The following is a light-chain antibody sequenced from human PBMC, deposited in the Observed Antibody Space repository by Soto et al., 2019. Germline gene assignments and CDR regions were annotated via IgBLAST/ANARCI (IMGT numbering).Light chain of an antibody. CDR2: AAS. Sequence: DIQMNQSPSSLSASLGDRVTITRRASQSIRSYLNWYQQKPGKAPKLXIYAASSLQSGVPSRFSGSGSGTDCTRTISSLQPEDVATYYCQQSYSTPWTFGQGTKVDIK. CDR1: QSIRSY. J-gene: IGKJ1*01. CDR3: QQSYSTPWT. V-gene: IGKV1-39*01.